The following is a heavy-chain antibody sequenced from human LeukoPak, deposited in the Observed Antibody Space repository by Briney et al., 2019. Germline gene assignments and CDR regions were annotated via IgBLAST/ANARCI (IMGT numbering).Heavy chain of an antibody. CDR1: GGSISSGGYY. J-gene: IGHJ5*01. CDR2: ISDDGVNT. D-gene: IGHD4-17*01. CDR3: AKVRWIAVTTTFDC. V-gene: IGHV3-23*01. Sequence: ETLSLTCTVSGGSISSGGYYWSWVRQAPGKGPEWVSTISDDGVNTYYADSVKGRFTISRDNSKSTLYLRMNSLRAGDTAVYYCAKVRWIAVTTTFDCWGQGTLVTVSS.